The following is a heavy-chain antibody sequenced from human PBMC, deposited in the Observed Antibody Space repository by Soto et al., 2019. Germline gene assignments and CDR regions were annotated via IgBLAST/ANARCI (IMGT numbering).Heavy chain of an antibody. CDR1: GFSFSRYA. V-gene: IGHV3-23*01. D-gene: IGHD6-19*01. J-gene: IGHJ4*02. Sequence: HPGGSLRLSCAASGFSFSRYAVSWVRQAPGKGLEWVSVFDVSSGHTYYANSVRGRFTISNDNSKSTLFLQMNSLKAEDTAVYFCAKPLQYESGWTLDYWGQGTLVTFSS. CDR2: FDVSSGHT. CDR3: AKPLQYESGWTLDY.